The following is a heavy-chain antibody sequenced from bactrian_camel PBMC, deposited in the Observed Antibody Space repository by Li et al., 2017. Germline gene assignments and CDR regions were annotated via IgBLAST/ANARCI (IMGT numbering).Heavy chain of an antibody. CDR2: VNSGGGYT. Sequence: HVQLVESGGGLVQPGGSLRLSCAASGFTFSPYWMDWVRQAPGKGLEWVSAVNSGGGYTRYSDSVKGRFTISRDNAKNTLYLQLNSLKTEDTAMYYCAKPPFGDYGYFWGYWGQGTQVTVS. J-gene: IGHJ6*01. V-gene: IGHV3S1*01. CDR3: AKPPFGDYGYFWGY. D-gene: IGHD4*01. CDR1: GFTFSPYW.